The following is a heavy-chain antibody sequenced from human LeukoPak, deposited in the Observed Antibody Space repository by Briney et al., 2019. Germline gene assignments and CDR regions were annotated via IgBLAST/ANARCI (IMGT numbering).Heavy chain of an antibody. D-gene: IGHD2-15*01. CDR2: IYPGDSDT. CDR1: GYSFTSYW. V-gene: IGHV5-51*01. CDR3: ARLVVVAATCWFDP. J-gene: IGHJ5*02. Sequence: HGESLKISCKGSGYSFTSYWIGWVRQMPGKGLEWMGIIYPGDSDTRYSPSFQGQVTISADKSISTAYLQWSSLEASDTAMYYCARLVVVAATCWFDPWGQGTLVTVSS.